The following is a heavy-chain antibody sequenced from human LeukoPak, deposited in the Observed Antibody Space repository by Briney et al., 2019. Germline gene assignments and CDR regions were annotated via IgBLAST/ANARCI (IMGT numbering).Heavy chain of an antibody. CDR2: ITSSSSYR. CDR1: GFTFSSYS. Sequence: GGSLRLSCAASGFTFSSYSMNWVRQAPGKGLEWVSSITSSSSYRYYADSVKGRFTVSRDNAKNSLYLQMNSLRAEDTAVYYCARASSGWYYLDYWGQGTLVTVSS. CDR3: ARASSGWYYLDY. J-gene: IGHJ4*02. V-gene: IGHV3-21*01. D-gene: IGHD6-19*01.